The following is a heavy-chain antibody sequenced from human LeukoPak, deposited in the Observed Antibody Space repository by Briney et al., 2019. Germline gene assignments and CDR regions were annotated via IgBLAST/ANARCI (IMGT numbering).Heavy chain of an antibody. J-gene: IGHJ4*02. D-gene: IGHD6-19*01. CDR1: GYTFTSYY. CDR3: AREGAIAVAGQFDY. V-gene: IGHV1-46*01. CDR2: INPSGDST. Sequence: ASVKVSCKASGYTFTSYYMHWVRQAPGQGLEWMGIINPSGDSTNYAQKFQGRVTMTRDTSTSTVYMEVSSLISEDTAMYYCAREGAIAVAGQFDYWGQGTLVTVSS.